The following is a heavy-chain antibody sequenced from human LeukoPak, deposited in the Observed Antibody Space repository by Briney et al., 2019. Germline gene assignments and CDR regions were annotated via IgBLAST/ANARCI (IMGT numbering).Heavy chain of an antibody. CDR1: GGTFSSYA. CDR2: IIPIFGTA. J-gene: IGHJ4*02. CDR3: AREAHSGSYRRLDY. Sequence: SVKVSCKASGGTFSSYAISWVRQAPGQGLEWMGGIIPIFGTANYAQKFQGRVTFTADESTSTAYMELSSLRSEDTAVYYCAREAHSGSYRRLDYWGQGTLVTVSS. V-gene: IGHV1-69*13. D-gene: IGHD1-26*01.